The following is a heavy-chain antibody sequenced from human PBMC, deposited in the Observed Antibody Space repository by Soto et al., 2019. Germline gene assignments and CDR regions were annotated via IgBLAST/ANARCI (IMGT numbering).Heavy chain of an antibody. J-gene: IGHJ6*02. CDR2: IIPIFGTA. Sequence: QVQLVQSGAEVKKPGSSVKVSCKASGGTFSSYAISWVRQAPGQGLEWMGGIIPIFGTANYAQKFQGRVTITADESTSTAYMELSSLRSEDTAGYYCARAWTRTGTTSSYGMDVWGQGTTVTVSS. CDR1: GGTFSSYA. CDR3: ARAWTRTGTTSSYGMDV. V-gene: IGHV1-69*01. D-gene: IGHD1-7*01.